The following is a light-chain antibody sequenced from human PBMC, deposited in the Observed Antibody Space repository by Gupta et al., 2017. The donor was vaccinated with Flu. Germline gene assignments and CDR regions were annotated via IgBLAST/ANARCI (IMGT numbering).Light chain of an antibody. J-gene: IGKJ3*01. CDR3: QHHKYYSRVT. Sequence: SILSASVGDRVTITCRASESVSSWLAWYQLKPGKAPKLLIYKASNWGSGVPSRFSGSGSGTDFTLTISSRHPDDFATYYCQHHKYYSRVTFGHGTRVDIK. CDR2: KAS. CDR1: ESVSSW. V-gene: IGKV1-5*03.